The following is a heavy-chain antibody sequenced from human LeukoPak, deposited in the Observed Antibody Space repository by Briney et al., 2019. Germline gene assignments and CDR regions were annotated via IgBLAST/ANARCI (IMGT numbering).Heavy chain of an antibody. CDR1: GYTFTGYY. CDR3: ARRRGWTTFDY. V-gene: IGHV1-2*02. J-gene: IGHJ4*02. Sequence: ASVRVSYKASGYTFTGYYMHWVRQAPGQGLEWMGWINPNSGGTNYAQKFQGRVTMTRDTSISTAYMELSRLRSDDTAVYYCARRRGWTTFDYWGQGTLVTVSS. CDR2: INPNSGGT. D-gene: IGHD6-19*01.